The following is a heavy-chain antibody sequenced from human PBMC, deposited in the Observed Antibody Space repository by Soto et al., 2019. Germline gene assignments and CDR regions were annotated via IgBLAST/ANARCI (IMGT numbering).Heavy chain of an antibody. D-gene: IGHD2-21*02. J-gene: IGHJ4*02. CDR3: ARDLDCGDNCYSY. V-gene: IGHV3-48*02. CDR1: GFTFSSYI. CDR2: ISISSRTI. Sequence: GGSLRLSCAASGFTFSSYIMNWVRQAPGKGLEWVSYISISSRTIYYADSVKGRFTISRDNAKNSLYLQMNSLRDEDTAVYYCARDLDCGDNCYSYWGQGTLVTVSS.